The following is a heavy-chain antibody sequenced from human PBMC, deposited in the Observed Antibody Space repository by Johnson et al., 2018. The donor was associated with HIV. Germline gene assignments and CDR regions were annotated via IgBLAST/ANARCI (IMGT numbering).Heavy chain of an antibody. CDR2: IKSKTDGGTT. Sequence: VQLVESGGGLVKPGGSLRLSCVASGFTFSNAWMSWVRQAPGKGLEWVGRIKSKTDGGTTDYAAPVKGRFTISRDDSKNTLFLQMSSLKTDDTAVYYCTTAIVIDAFDIWGQGTMVTVSS. V-gene: IGHV3-15*01. CDR1: GFTFSNAW. J-gene: IGHJ3*02. CDR3: TTAIVIDAFDI. D-gene: IGHD3-16*02.